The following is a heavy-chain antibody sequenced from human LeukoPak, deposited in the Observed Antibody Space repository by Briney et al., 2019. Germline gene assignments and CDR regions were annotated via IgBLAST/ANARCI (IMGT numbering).Heavy chain of an antibody. CDR2: INPNSGGT. CDR1: GYTFTGYY. Sequence: ASVKVSCKASGYTFTGYYMHWVRQAPGQGLEWMGWINPNSGGTNYVQKFQGRVTMTRDTSISTAYMELSRLRSDDTAVYYCARDPAYCSSTSCYPFDYWGQGTLVTVSS. CDR3: ARDPAYCSSTSCYPFDY. V-gene: IGHV1-2*02. D-gene: IGHD2-2*01. J-gene: IGHJ4*02.